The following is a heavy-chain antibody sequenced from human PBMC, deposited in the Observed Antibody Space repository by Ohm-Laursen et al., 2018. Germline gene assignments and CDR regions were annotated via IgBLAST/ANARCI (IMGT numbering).Heavy chain of an antibody. CDR3: ARDLGHSYGYGY. J-gene: IGHJ4*02. D-gene: IGHD5-18*01. Sequence: SLRLSCAASGFTFSSYGMHWVRQAPGKGLEWVAVIWYDGSNKYYVDSVKGRFTISRDNSKNTLYLQMNSLRAEDTAVYYCARDLGHSYGYGYWGQGTLVTVSS. CDR2: IWYDGSNK. CDR1: GFTFSSYG. V-gene: IGHV3-33*01.